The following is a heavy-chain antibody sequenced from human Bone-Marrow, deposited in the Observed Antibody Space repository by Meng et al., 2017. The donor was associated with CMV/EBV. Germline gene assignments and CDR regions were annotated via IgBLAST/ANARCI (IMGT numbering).Heavy chain of an antibody. V-gene: IGHV3-48*04. CDR2: ISSSSSTL. Sequence: GESLKIFRAAPGLTFSSYSMNWVRQAPGKGLEGVSYISSSSSTLYYVDTVKGRFTISRDNAKNSLYLQMNSLRAEDTAVYYCARGSSGWDYYYYYGMDVWGQGTTVTVSS. D-gene: IGHD6-19*01. J-gene: IGHJ6*02. CDR3: ARGSSGWDYYYYYGMDV. CDR1: GLTFSSYS.